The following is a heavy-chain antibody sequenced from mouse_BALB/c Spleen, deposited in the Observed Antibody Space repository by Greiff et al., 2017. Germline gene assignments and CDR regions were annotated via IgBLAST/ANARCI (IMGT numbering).Heavy chain of an antibody. Sequence: EVQLLESGGGLVQPGGSRKLSCAASGFTFSSFGMHWVRQAPEKGLEWVAYISSGSSTIYYADTVKGRFTISRDNPKNTLFLQMTSLRSEDTAMYYCARSGYGSDYWGQGTTLTVSS. CDR1: GFTFSSFG. D-gene: IGHD2-2*01. CDR3: ARSGYGSDY. J-gene: IGHJ2*01. CDR2: ISSGSSTI. V-gene: IGHV5-17*02.